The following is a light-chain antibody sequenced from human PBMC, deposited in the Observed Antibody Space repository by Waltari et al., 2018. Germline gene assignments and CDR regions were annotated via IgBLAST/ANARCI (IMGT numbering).Light chain of an antibody. CDR3: AAWDDSLNGPV. Sequence: QSVLTQPPSASGTPGQRVTISCPGSSSNIVSNTVNWYQQLPGTAPKLLIYSNNQRPSGVPDRFSGSKSGTSASLAISGLQSEDEADYYCAAWDDSLNGPVFGGGTKLTVL. J-gene: IGLJ2*01. V-gene: IGLV1-44*01. CDR1: SSNIVSNT. CDR2: SNN.